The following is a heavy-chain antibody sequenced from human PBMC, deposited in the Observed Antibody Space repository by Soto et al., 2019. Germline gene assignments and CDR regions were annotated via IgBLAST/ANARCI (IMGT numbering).Heavy chain of an antibody. V-gene: IGHV4-61*05. CDR2: IYYSGST. Sequence: SETLSLTCTVSGGSISSSSYYWGWIRQPPGKGLEWIGYIYYSGSTNYNPSLKSRVTISVDTSKNQFSLKLSSVTAADTAVYYCARSGFSGSLYDAFDIWGQGTMVTVSS. CDR3: ARSGFSGSLYDAFDI. J-gene: IGHJ3*02. D-gene: IGHD3-10*01. CDR1: GGSISSSSYY.